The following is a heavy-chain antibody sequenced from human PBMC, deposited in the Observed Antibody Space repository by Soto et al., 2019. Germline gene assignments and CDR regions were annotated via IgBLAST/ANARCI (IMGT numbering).Heavy chain of an antibody. CDR3: XXXXXXXXXXPPGVYGMDV. CDR1: GFTFSSYW. V-gene: IGHV3-74*01. D-gene: IGHD7-27*01. CDR2: INSDGSST. J-gene: IGHJ6*02. Sequence: EVQLVESGGGLVQPGGSLRLSCAASGFTFSSYWMHWVRQAPGKGLVWVSRINSDGSSTSYADSVKGRFTISRDNAKKTLYLQMNSLXXEDXXVXXCXXXXXXXXXXPPGVYGMDVWGQGTTVTVSS.